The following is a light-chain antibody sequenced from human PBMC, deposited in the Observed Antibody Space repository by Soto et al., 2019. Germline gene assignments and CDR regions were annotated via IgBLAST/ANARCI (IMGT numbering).Light chain of an antibody. J-gene: IGKJ2*01. V-gene: IGKV3-20*01. CDR1: QSVSSSY. CDR2: GAS. CDR3: QQYGSSLYT. Sequence: EIVLTQSPGTLSLSPGERATLSCRASQSVSSSYLAWYQQKPGQAPRLLIYGASSRATGIPDRFSGSGSGTDFTLTMSRLEPEDFAVYYCQQYGSSLYTLGQGTKREIK.